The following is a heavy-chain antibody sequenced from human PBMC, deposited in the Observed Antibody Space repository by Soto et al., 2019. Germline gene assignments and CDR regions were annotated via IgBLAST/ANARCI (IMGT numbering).Heavy chain of an antibody. CDR1: GFTFSSYG. D-gene: IGHD6-13*01. CDR3: AKDGSSSWYYYYGMDV. Sequence: QVQLVESGGGVVQPGRSLRLSCAASGFTFSSYGMHWVRQAPGKGLEWVAVISYDGSNKYYADSVKGRFTISRDNSKNTRYLQMNSLRAEDTAVYYCAKDGSSSWYYYYGMDVWGQGTTVTVSS. V-gene: IGHV3-30*18. J-gene: IGHJ6*02. CDR2: ISYDGSNK.